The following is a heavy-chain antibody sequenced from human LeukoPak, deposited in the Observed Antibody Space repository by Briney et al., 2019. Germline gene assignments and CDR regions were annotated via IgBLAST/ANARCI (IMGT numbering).Heavy chain of an antibody. CDR1: GFTFSSYW. V-gene: IGHV3-7*01. D-gene: IGHD3-9*01. CDR2: IKQDGSEK. J-gene: IGHJ4*02. Sequence: GGSLRLSCAASGFTFSSYWMSWVRQVPGKGLEWVANIKQDGSEKYYVDSVKGRFTISRDNAKNSLYLQMNSLRAEDTAVYYCARVFHYDILTGYCGPFDYWGQGTLVTVSS. CDR3: ARVFHYDILTGYCGPFDY.